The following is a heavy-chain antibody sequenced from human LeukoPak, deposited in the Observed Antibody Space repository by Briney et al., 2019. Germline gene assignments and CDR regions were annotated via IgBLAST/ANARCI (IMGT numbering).Heavy chain of an antibody. CDR3: ARDLGGSSGWYGNAFDI. Sequence: GGSLRLSCAASGFTFSSYEMNWVRQAPGKGLEWVSYISSSGSTIYYADSVKGRFTISRDNAKNSLYLQMNNLRAEDTAVYYCARDLGGSSGWYGNAFDIWGQGTMVTVSS. D-gene: IGHD6-19*01. V-gene: IGHV3-48*03. J-gene: IGHJ3*02. CDR2: ISSSGSTI. CDR1: GFTFSSYE.